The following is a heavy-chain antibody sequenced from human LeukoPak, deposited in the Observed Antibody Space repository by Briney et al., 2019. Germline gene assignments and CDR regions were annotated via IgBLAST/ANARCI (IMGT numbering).Heavy chain of an antibody. J-gene: IGHJ4*02. Sequence: PSETLSLTCTVSGYSVINGYYWGWIRQPPGKGLEWVASAYHSGSANYSPSLKGRVTISLDTSKNQLSLKLTSVTAADTAAYYCARGNNGYDVWGQGNLVTVSS. V-gene: IGHV4-38-2*02. CDR3: ARGNNGYDV. D-gene: IGHD5-12*01. CDR1: GYSVINGYY. CDR2: AYHSGSA.